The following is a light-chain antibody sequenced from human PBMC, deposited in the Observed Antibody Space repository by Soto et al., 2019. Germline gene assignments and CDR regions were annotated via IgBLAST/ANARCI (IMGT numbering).Light chain of an antibody. CDR2: ASS. V-gene: IGKV1-39*01. Sequence: DIQMTQSPSSLSASVGDRVTITCRASQSISNYVNWYQQKPGKAPKLLMYASSSLQSGVPSRFGGSGSGTDFTLTISNLQPEDFATYYRQQSYSTPRTFGQGTTVAIK. CDR1: QSISNY. J-gene: IGKJ1*01. CDR3: QQSYSTPRT.